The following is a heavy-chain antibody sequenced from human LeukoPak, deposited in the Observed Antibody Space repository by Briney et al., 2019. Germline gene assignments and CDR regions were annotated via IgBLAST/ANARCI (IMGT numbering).Heavy chain of an antibody. D-gene: IGHD1-26*01. V-gene: IGHV4-59*01. Sequence: PSETLSLPCTVSGGSISSYYWSWIRQPPGKGLEWIGYIYYSGSTNYNPSLKSRVTISVDTSKNQFSLKLSSVTAADTAVYYCARAYGSYYGYWGQGTLVTVSS. CDR1: GGSISSYY. J-gene: IGHJ4*02. CDR3: ARAYGSYYGY. CDR2: IYYSGST.